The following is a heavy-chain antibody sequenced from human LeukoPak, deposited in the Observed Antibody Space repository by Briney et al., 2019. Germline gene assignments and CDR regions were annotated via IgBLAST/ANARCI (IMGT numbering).Heavy chain of an antibody. V-gene: IGHV4-34*01. CDR1: GGSFSGYY. J-gene: IGHJ4*02. CDR3: ASDSSGYYYVH. Sequence: KPSGTLSLTCAVYGGSFSGYYWSWIRQPPGKGLEWIGEINHSGSTNYNPSLKSRVTISVDTSKNQFSLKLSSVTAADTAVYYCASDSSGYYYVHWGQGTLVTVSS. CDR2: INHSGST. D-gene: IGHD3-22*01.